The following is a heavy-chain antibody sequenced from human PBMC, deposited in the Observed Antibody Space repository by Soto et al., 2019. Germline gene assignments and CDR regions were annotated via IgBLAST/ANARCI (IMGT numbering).Heavy chain of an antibody. D-gene: IGHD6-25*01. CDR2: ISDSGGIT. J-gene: IGHJ3*02. V-gene: IGHV3-23*01. Sequence: VQLLESGGGLVQPGGSLRLSCAASGFAFSSYPMSWVRQAPEKGLEWVSGISDSGGITYNADSVTGRFTISRDNSKNTLYLQMNGLRAEDTAVYYCARRAFGGSRAFDIWGQGTMVTVSS. CDR3: ARRAFGGSRAFDI. CDR1: GFAFSSYP.